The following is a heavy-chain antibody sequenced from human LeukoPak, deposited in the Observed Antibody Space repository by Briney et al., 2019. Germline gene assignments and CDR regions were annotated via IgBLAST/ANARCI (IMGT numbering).Heavy chain of an antibody. J-gene: IGHJ4*02. CDR2: IYYSGST. CDR1: GGSIGSSNYY. CDR3: ARPSEEDGSNPKPLDY. Sequence: SETLSLTCTVSGGSIGSSNYYWGWLRRPPGKGLEWIGSIYYSGSTYYNPYLKRRVTISVNTSKNQFSLKLSSVTAADTAVYYCARPSEEDGSNPKPLDYWGQGTLVTVSS. D-gene: IGHD6-6*01. V-gene: IGHV4-39*01.